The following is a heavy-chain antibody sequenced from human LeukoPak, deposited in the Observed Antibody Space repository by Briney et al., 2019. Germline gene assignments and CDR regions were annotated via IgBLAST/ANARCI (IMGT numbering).Heavy chain of an antibody. CDR1: GGSISSGGYY. D-gene: IGHD5-18*01. CDR3: ARGYSYGYSYYFDY. Sequence: SETLSLTCTVSGGSISSGGYYWSWIRQHPGEGLEWIGYIQYSGSTYYNPSLNSRVIMSVDTSKNQFSLKLSSVTAADTAVYYCARGYSYGYSYYFDYWGQGTLVTVSS. CDR2: IQYSGST. J-gene: IGHJ4*02. V-gene: IGHV4-31*03.